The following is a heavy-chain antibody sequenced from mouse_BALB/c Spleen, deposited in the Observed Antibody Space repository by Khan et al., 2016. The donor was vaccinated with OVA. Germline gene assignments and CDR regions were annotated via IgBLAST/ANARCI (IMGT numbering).Heavy chain of an antibody. CDR1: GYTFTDYY. J-gene: IGHJ3*01. V-gene: IGHV1-77*01. CDR2: ISPGSGDI. D-gene: IGHD1-2*01. CDR3: ARSNYVGFTSVY. Sequence: QVQLQQSGAELARPGASVKLSCKASGYTFTDYYINWMKQRTGQGLEWIGEISPGSGDIYYNEKIKGKATLTADKSSSTAYMQLSRLTPEASAVYFCARSNYVGFTSVYGGQGTLFTVSA.